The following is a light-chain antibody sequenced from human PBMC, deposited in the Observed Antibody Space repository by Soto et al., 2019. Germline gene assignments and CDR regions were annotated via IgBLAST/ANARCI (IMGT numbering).Light chain of an antibody. Sequence: DLQMTQSPSSVSASIGDRVTITCRASQIIGTWLAWYQQKPGMAPTLLIYGASDLQSGVPSRFSGGGAGSDFTLTLTSLQAEDSATYYCQQANSFPFTFGPGTKVEIK. CDR1: QIIGTW. CDR2: GAS. J-gene: IGKJ3*01. V-gene: IGKV1-12*02. CDR3: QQANSFPFT.